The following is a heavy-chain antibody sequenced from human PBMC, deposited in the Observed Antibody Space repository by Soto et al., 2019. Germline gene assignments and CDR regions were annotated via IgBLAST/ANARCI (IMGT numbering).Heavy chain of an antibody. V-gene: IGHV4-28*01. CDR3: ARRQIQGPIDY. CDR2: IYYSGTT. CDR1: GYSISSSNW. Sequence: PSETLSLTCAVSGYSISSSNWWGWIRQSPGKGLEWIGYIYYSGTTYYNPSLKSRVTMSVDTSKNQFSLKLTSVTAVDTAVYYCARRQIQGPIDYWGQGTLVTVS. J-gene: IGHJ4*02.